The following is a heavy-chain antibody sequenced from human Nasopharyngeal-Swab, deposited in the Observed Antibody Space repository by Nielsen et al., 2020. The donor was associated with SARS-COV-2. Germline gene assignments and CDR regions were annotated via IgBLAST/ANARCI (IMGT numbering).Heavy chain of an antibody. CDR3: ATDLRVMITFGGVIALDY. CDR2: FDPEDGET. D-gene: IGHD3-16*02. V-gene: IGHV1-24*01. Sequence: ASVKVSCKVSGYTLTELSMHWVRQAPGKGLEWMGGFDPEDGETIYAQKFQGRVPMTEDTSTDTAYMELSSLRSEDTAVYYCATDLRVMITFGGVIALDYWGQGTLVTVSS. J-gene: IGHJ4*02. CDR1: GYTLTELS.